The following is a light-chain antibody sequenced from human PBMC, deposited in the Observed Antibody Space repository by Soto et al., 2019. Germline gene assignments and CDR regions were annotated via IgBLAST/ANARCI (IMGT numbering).Light chain of an antibody. V-gene: IGLV2-14*01. CDR3: SSYTSSTTWV. Sequence: QSALTQPASVSGSPGQSITISCTGTSSDVGNYNYVSWYQQHPGKAPKLMIYDVSNRPSGVSNRFSGSKSGNTASLTISGLQAEDEADYYCSSYTSSTTWVFGGGTKLT. CDR1: SSDVGNYNY. J-gene: IGLJ3*02. CDR2: DVS.